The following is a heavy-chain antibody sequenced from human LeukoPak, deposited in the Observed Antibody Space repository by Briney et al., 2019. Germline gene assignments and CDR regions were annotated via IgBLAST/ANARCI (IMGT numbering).Heavy chain of an antibody. V-gene: IGHV1-18*01. CDR1: GYTFTSYG. CDR2: ISAYNGYT. D-gene: IGHD3-22*01. J-gene: IGHJ4*02. CDR3: ARDPLRYYYDSSGPGFDY. Sequence: ASVKVSCKASGYTFTSYGISWVRQAPGQGLEWMGWISAYNGYTNYAQNFQGRVTMTTDASTSTAYMELRSLRSDDTAVYYCARDPLRYYYDSSGPGFDYWGQGTLVTVSS.